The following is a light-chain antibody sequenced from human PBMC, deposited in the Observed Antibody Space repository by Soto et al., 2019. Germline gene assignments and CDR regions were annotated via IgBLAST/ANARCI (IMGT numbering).Light chain of an antibody. CDR2: ANN. CDR3: QSYDNSLSGSGV. CDR1: SSNIGAGYD. Sequence: QSVLTQPPSVSGAPGQRVTISCTGSSSNIGAGYDVHWYQQLPGTAPKLLIYANNNRPSGVPDRFSVSKSGTSASLAITGLQAEDEADYYCQSYDNSLSGSGVFGTGTKLTVL. V-gene: IGLV1-40*01. J-gene: IGLJ1*01.